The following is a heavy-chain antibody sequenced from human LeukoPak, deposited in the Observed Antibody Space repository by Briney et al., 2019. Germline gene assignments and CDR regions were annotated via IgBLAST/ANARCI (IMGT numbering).Heavy chain of an antibody. J-gene: IGHJ4*02. Sequence: GGSLRLPCAASGFPFDDYGMSWVRLAPGRGLEWVSGVSWNGAYTEYADSVRGRFTISRDNAKKSLYLQMNSLRVDDTALYYCARRKGPYGSGTYYDSWGQGTLVSVSS. D-gene: IGHD3-10*01. CDR1: GFPFDDYG. CDR2: VSWNGAYT. CDR3: ARRKGPYGSGTYYDS. V-gene: IGHV3-20*04.